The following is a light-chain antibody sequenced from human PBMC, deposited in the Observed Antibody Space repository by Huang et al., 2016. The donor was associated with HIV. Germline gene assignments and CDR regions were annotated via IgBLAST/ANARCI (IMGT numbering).Light chain of an antibody. V-gene: IGKV1-9*01. CDR1: QGISSF. CDR3: QQFNNYPLT. Sequence: IQLTQSPSSLSASVGDRGTITCRASQGISSFLAWYQQKPGKAPKLLMSAASTLPSGVPLRFSGRGSGTDFTLTISSLQPQDFATYYCQQFNNYPLTFGGGTKVEIK. J-gene: IGKJ4*01. CDR2: AAS.